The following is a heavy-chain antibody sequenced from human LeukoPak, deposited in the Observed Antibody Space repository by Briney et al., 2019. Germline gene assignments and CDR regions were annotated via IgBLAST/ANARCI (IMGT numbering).Heavy chain of an antibody. CDR1: GFTLSSYS. J-gene: IGHJ1*01. CDR3: ARVDSGSACAS. Sequence: GGSLRLSCAASGFTLSSYSMHWVRQAPGKGLEFVSAISRNGRNTYYGNSVKGGFTISRDISKNTLHLQMGSLGPEDMAVYYCARVDSGSACASWGQGTLVTVSS. CDR2: ISRNGRNT. V-gene: IGHV3-64*01. D-gene: IGHD6-19*01.